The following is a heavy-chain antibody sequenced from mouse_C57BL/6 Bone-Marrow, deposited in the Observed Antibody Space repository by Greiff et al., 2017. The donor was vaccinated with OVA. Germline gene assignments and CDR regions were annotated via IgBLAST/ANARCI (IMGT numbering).Heavy chain of an antibody. CDR1: GFSLSTFGMG. CDR2: IWWDDDK. J-gene: IGHJ3*01. D-gene: IGHD2-4*01. V-gene: IGHV8-8*01. CDR3: ARIAHYYDYDEAWFAY. Sequence: QVTLKVSGPGILQPSQTLSLTCSFSGFSLSTFGMGVGWIRQPSGKGLEWLAHIWWDDDKYYNPALKSRLTISKDTSKNQVFLKIANVDTADTATYHCARIAHYYDYDEAWFAYWGQGTLVTVSA.